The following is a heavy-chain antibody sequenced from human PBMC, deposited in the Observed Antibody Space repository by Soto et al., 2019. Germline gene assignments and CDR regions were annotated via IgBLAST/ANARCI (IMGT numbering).Heavy chain of an antibody. J-gene: IGHJ6*02. V-gene: IGHV5-51*01. CDR3: ARHPDAYYGMDV. CDR2: IFPGDSDT. Sequence: GESLKISCKGSGYIFTNYWIGWVRQMPGKGLEWMGIIFPGDSDTRYSPSFQGQVTISADQSINTAYLQWSSLKASDTAIHYCARHPDAYYGMDVWGQGTTVTVSS. CDR1: GYIFTNYW.